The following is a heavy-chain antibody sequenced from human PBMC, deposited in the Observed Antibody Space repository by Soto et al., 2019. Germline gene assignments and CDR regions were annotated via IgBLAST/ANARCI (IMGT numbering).Heavy chain of an antibody. Sequence: QVQLVQSGAEVKKPGSSVKVSCKASGGTFSSYAISWVRQAPGQGLEWMGGIIPIFGTANYAQKFQGRVTITAVESTSTAYMELSSLRSEDMAVYYCAGFWSGYSNWFDPWGQGTLVTVSS. CDR1: GGTFSSYA. V-gene: IGHV1-69*01. CDR2: IIPIFGTA. J-gene: IGHJ5*02. D-gene: IGHD3-3*01. CDR3: AGFWSGYSNWFDP.